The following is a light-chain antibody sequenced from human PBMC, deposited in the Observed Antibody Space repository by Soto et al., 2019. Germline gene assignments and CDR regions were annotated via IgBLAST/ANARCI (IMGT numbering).Light chain of an antibody. J-gene: IGKJ2*02. V-gene: IGKV3-11*01. CDR1: QSVDRY. CDR3: QQRGKWPST. Sequence: EVVLTQSPDTLSLSPGETATLSCRASQSVDRYVAWYQQTLGQAPRLLIYDAYTRATGVGDRFTGSGSATDFSLTSTSLEAEDFAVYDCQQRGKWPSTFGAGTEVEMK. CDR2: DAY.